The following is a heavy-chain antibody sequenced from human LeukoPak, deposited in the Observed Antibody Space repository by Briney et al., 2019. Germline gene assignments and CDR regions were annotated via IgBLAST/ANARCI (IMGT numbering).Heavy chain of an antibody. CDR1: GGSISSGGYS. J-gene: IGHJ4*02. Sequence: SETLSLTCAVSGGSISSGGYSWSWIRQPPGKGLEWIGYIYHSGSTYYNPSLKSRVTISVDRSKNQFPLKLSSVTAADTAVYYCARSSPYYYFDYWGQGTLVTVSS. CDR2: IYHSGST. V-gene: IGHV4-30-2*01. CDR3: ARSSPYYYFDY. D-gene: IGHD6-19*01.